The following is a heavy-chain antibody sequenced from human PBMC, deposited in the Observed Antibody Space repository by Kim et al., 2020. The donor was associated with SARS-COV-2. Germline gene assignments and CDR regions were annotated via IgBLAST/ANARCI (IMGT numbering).Heavy chain of an antibody. V-gene: IGHV3-23*01. CDR3: AKAAAPIQLWLGDAFDI. J-gene: IGHJ3*02. Sequence: GGSLRLSCAASGFTFSSYAMSWVRQAPGKGLEWVSAISGSGGSTYYADSVKGRFTISRDNSKNTLYLQMNSLRAEDTAVYYCAKAAAPIQLWLGDAFDIWGQGTMVTVSS. D-gene: IGHD5-18*01. CDR1: GFTFSSYA. CDR2: ISGSGGST.